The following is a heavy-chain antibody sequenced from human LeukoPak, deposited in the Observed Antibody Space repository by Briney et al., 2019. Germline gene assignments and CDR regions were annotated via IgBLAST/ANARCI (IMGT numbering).Heavy chain of an antibody. J-gene: IGHJ4*02. CDR3: ARDPPHDSITMVRGSDY. D-gene: IGHD3-10*01. CDR2: IIPIFGTA. V-gene: IGHV1-69*05. Sequence: SVKVPCKASGGTFSSHAISWVRQAPGQGLEWMGRIIPIFGTANYAQKFQGRVTITTDESTSTAYMELSSLRSEDTAVYYCARDPPHDSITMVRGSDYWGQGTLVTVSS. CDR1: GGTFSSHA.